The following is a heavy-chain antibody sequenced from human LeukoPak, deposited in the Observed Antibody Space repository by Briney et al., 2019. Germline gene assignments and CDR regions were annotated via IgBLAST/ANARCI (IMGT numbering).Heavy chain of an antibody. D-gene: IGHD4-23*01. J-gene: IGHJ4*02. CDR1: GGSISTYY. V-gene: IGHV4-59*01. CDR3: ARGGTVVNGFDY. CDR2: IYYSRST. Sequence: PSETLSLNCTVSGGSISTYYWSWIRKSPGKGLEWIGYIYYSRSTNYNPSRKSRVAISVDTSKNQFSLKLTSVTAADTAVYYCARGGTVVNGFDYWGQGTLVTVSS.